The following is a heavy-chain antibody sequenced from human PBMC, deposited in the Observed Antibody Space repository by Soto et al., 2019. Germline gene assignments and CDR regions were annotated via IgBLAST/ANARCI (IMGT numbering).Heavy chain of an antibody. J-gene: IGHJ6*02. CDR1: GFTFSSYA. D-gene: IGHD3-22*01. CDR2: ISGSGGST. Sequence: GGSLRLSCAASGFTFSSYAMSWVRQAPGKGLEWVSAISGSGGSTYYADSVKGRFTISRDNSKNTLYLQMNSLRAEDTAVYYCAKDRRAIVVVITPPNGMDVWGQWTTVTVSS. CDR3: AKDRRAIVVVITPPNGMDV. V-gene: IGHV3-23*01.